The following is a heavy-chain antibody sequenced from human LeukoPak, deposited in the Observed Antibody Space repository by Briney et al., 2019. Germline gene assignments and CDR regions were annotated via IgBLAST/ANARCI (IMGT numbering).Heavy chain of an antibody. CDR2: INWNGGST. CDR3: ARDSSSGWYYFDY. J-gene: IGHJ4*02. D-gene: IGHD6-19*01. V-gene: IGHV3-20*04. CDR1: GFTFSSYA. Sequence: GGSLRLSCAASGFTFSSYAMSWVRQAPGKGLEWVSGINWNGGSTGYADSVKGRFTISRDNAKNSLYLQMNSLRAEDTALYYCARDSSSGWYYFDYWGQGTLVTVSS.